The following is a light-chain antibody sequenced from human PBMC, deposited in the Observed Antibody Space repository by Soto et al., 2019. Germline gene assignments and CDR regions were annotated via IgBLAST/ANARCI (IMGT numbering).Light chain of an antibody. CDR2: EVS. Sequence: QSALTQPASVSGSPGQSITISCTGTSSDVGGYNYVSWYQQLPGRAPQVIVYEVSHRPSGVSNRFSGSKSGNTASLTISGLQAEDEADYYCSSYTSSNTGVFGGGTKLTVL. CDR1: SSDVGGYNY. CDR3: SSYTSSNTGV. V-gene: IGLV2-14*01. J-gene: IGLJ3*02.